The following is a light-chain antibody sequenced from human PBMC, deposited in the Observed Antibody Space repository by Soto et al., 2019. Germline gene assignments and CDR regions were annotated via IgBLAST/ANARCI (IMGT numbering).Light chain of an antibody. CDR3: QQYGSSSGIT. Sequence: EIVLSQSAASLSVSPGERATLSCRASQSVRSKVAWYQQKPGQAPSLVIYDTYIRATGIPDRFSGSGSGTDFTLTISRLEPEDFAVYYCQQYGSSSGITFGQGTKVDI. CDR1: QSVRSK. CDR2: DTY. J-gene: IGKJ1*01. V-gene: IGKV3-20*01.